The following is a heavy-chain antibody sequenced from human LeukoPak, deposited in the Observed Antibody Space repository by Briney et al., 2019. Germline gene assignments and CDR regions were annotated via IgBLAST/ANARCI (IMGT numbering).Heavy chain of an antibody. CDR3: ARSGYSYGYWGHFDY. V-gene: IGHV4-34*01. J-gene: IGHJ4*02. Sequence: SETLSLTCAVYGGSFSGYYWSWIRQPPGKGLEWIGEISHSGTTNYNPSLKSRVTISVDTSKNQFSLKLSSVTAADTAVYYCARSGYSYGYWGHFDYWGQGTLVTVSS. CDR2: ISHSGTT. D-gene: IGHD5-18*01. CDR1: GGSFSGYY.